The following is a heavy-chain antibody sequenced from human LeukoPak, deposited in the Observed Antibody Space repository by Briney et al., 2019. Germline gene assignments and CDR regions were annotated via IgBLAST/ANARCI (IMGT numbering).Heavy chain of an antibody. Sequence: PSETLSLTCTVSGGSISSYYWSWIRQPPGKGLEWIGYTYYSGSTNYNPSLKSRVTISVDTSKDQFSLKLSSVTAADTAVYYCAALPSRYYDILTGYPRGEYWGQGTLVTVSS. CDR2: TYYSGST. V-gene: IGHV4-59*01. D-gene: IGHD3-9*01. CDR1: GGSISSYY. J-gene: IGHJ4*02. CDR3: AALPSRYYDILTGYPRGEY.